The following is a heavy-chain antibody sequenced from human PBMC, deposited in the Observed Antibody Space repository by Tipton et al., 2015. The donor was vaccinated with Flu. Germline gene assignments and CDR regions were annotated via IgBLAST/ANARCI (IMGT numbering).Heavy chain of an antibody. V-gene: IGHV4-34*01. J-gene: IGHJ4*02. D-gene: IGHD3-3*01. CDR2: INHSGST. CDR1: GGSLSGYY. CDR3: ARNRRYYDFWSGDYWAHYFDY. Sequence: TLSLTCAVYGGSLSGYYWSWIRQPPGKGLEWIGEINHSGSTNYNPSLKSRVTISVDTSKNQFSLKLSSVTAADTAVYYCARNRRYYDFWSGDYWAHYFDYWGQGTLVTVSS.